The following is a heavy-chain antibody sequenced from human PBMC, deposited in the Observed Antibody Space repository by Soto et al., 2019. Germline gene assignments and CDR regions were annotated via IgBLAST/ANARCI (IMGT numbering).Heavy chain of an antibody. D-gene: IGHD3-10*01. CDR3: ARDRNGEWFGEYYFDY. Sequence: QVQLVQSGAEVKKPGSSVKVSCKASGGTFSSYAISWVRQAPGQGLEWMGGIIPIFGTANYAQKFQGRVTSTADEPTSTADMELSSLRSEDTAVYYCARDRNGEWFGEYYFDYWGQGTLVTVSS. V-gene: IGHV1-69*01. CDR1: GGTFSSYA. CDR2: IIPIFGTA. J-gene: IGHJ4*02.